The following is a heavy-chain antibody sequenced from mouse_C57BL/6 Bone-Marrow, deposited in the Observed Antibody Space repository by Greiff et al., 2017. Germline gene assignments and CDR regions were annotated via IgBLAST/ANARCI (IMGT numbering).Heavy chain of an antibody. CDR1: GYTFTSYG. V-gene: IGHV1-81*01. CDR2: IYPRSGNT. J-gene: IGHJ4*01. D-gene: IGHD2-3*01. Sequence: QVHVKQSGAELARPGASVKLSCKASGYTFTSYGISWVKQRTGQGLEWIGEIYPRSGNTYYNEKFKGKATLTADKSSSTAYMELRSLTSEDSAVYFCARWGWSYYAMDYWGQGTSGTVSS. CDR3: ARWGWSYYAMDY.